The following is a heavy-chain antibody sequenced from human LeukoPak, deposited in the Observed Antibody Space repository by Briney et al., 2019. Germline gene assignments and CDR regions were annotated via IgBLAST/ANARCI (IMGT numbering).Heavy chain of an antibody. CDR2: IGTAGDT. Sequence: TGGSLRLSCAASGFTFSSYDMHWVRQATGKGLEWVSAIGTAGDTYYPGSVKGRFTISRDNSKNTLYLQMNSLRAEGTAVYYCAKAWTYYYGSGSYIGYWGQGTLVTVSS. D-gene: IGHD3-10*01. V-gene: IGHV3-13*01. CDR1: GFTFSSYD. CDR3: AKAWTYYYGSGSYIGY. J-gene: IGHJ4*02.